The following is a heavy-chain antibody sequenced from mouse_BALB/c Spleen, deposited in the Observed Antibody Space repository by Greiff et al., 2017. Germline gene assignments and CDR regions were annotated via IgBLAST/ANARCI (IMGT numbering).Heavy chain of an antibody. J-gene: IGHJ4*01. V-gene: IGHV1S127*01. CDR2: IDPSDSYT. CDR3: TRSYYGNSLYAMDY. Sequence: QVQLKQPGAELVKPGASVKMSCKASGYTFTSYWMHWVKQRPGQGLEWIGVIDPSDSYTSYNQKFKGKATLTVDTSSSTAYMQLSSLTSEDSAVYYCTRSYYGNSLYAMDYWGQGTSVTVSS. CDR1: GYTFTSYW. D-gene: IGHD2-10*01.